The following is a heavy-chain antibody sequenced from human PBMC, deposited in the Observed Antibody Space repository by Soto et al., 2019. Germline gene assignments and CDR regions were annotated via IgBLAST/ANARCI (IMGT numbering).Heavy chain of an antibody. J-gene: IGHJ5*02. CDR3: PTPVFGETT. Sequence: GESLKISWKGCGYSFTSYWIGWVRQMPGKGMEWMGIIYPGDSDTRYSPSFKGQVTISADKSISTAYLQWSSLKPSVTPMYYCPTPVFGETTWGQGTLVTVSS. CDR1: GYSFTSYW. V-gene: IGHV5-51*01. D-gene: IGHD3-10*02. CDR2: IYPGDSDT.